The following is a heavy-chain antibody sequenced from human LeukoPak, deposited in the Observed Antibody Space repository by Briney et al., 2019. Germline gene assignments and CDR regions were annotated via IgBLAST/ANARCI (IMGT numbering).Heavy chain of an antibody. CDR1: GFTVSSYY. Sequence: GGSLRLSCAASGFTVSSYYMSWVRQAPGKGLEGVSGIYIGGSTYYADSVKGRFTISRDNSKNTLYLQMNNLRAEDTAVYYCAREAYDCWSGYYKGCFDYWGQGTLVTVSS. V-gene: IGHV3-53*01. D-gene: IGHD3-3*01. CDR2: IYIGGST. J-gene: IGHJ4*02. CDR3: AREAYDCWSGYYKGCFDY.